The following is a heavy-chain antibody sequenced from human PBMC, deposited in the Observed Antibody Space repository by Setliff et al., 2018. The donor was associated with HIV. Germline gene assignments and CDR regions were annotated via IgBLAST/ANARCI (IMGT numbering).Heavy chain of an antibody. CDR1: GHSISSGYF. CDR2: IYYSGTT. D-gene: IGHD6-13*01. J-gene: IGHJ6*03. CDR3: ARAPQYSSSWFYYYYYMDV. Sequence: SETLSLTCAVSGHSISSGYFCGWIRQPPGKGLGWIGYIYYSGTTNYNPSLKSRVTISVDTSKNQFSLKLSSVTAADTAVYYCARAPQYSSSWFYYYYYMDVWGKGTTVTVSS. V-gene: IGHV4-61*01.